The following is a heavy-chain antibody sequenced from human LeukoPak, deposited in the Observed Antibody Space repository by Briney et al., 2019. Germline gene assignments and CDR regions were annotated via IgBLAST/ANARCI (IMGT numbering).Heavy chain of an antibody. J-gene: IGHJ4*02. Sequence: PGRSLRLSCAASGFTFANYGFHWVRQAPGKGLEWVAVIWYDGAYEYYADSVKGRFTVSRDNSRNTLYLQMDSLTAEDTAVYYCASHIPDYKHSAYYPYYFDFWGQGTLVTVSS. V-gene: IGHV3-33*01. CDR1: GFTFANYG. CDR3: ASHIPDYKHSAYYPYYFDF. CDR2: IWYDGAYE. D-gene: IGHD3-22*01.